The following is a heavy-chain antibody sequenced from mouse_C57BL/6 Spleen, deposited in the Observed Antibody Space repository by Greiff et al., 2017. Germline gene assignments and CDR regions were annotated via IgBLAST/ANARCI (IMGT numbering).Heavy chain of an antibody. CDR2: IDPETGGT. CDR3: TRHYSNYPFAY. J-gene: IGHJ3*01. Sequence: QVQLQQSGAELVRPGASVTLSCKASGYTFTDYEMHWVKQTPVHGLEWIGAIDPETGGTAYNQKFKGKAILTADKSSSTAYMELRSLTSEDSAVYYCTRHYSNYPFAYWGKGLWSLSLQ. V-gene: IGHV1-15*01. D-gene: IGHD2-5*01. CDR1: GYTFTDYE.